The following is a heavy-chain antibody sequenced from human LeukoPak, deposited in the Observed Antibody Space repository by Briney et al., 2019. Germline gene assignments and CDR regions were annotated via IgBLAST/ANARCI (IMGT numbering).Heavy chain of an antibody. V-gene: IGHV4-61*01. CDR3: AREGTAGTNLNWFDP. D-gene: IGHD1-1*01. J-gene: IGHJ5*02. CDR2: ISYSGST. Sequence: SETLSLTCTVSGDSISSGSYYWGWIRQPPGKGLEWIGYISYSGSTNFNPSLKSRDTIPVDTSKNQFSLKLSSVTAADTAVYYCAREGTAGTNLNWFDPWGQGTLVTVSS. CDR1: GDSISSGSYY.